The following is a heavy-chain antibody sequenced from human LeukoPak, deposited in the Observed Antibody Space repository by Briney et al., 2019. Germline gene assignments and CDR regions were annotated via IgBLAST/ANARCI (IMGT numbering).Heavy chain of an antibody. CDR1: GYSFSGNY. V-gene: IGHV1-2*02. Sequence: ASVKVSCTASGYSFSGNYMHWVRQAPGQGLEWMGWINPNSGGTNYAQKFQGRVTMTRDTSISTAYMELSRLTSDDTAVYYCARQINKLGTTPSGYWGQGTLVTVSS. J-gene: IGHJ4*02. CDR2: INPNSGGT. D-gene: IGHD1-26*01. CDR3: ARQINKLGTTPSGY.